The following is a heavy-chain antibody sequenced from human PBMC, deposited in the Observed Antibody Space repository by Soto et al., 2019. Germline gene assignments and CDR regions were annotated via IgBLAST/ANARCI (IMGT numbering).Heavy chain of an antibody. D-gene: IGHD2-2*01. CDR1: GGSTSSGGYY. CDR2: IYYSGST. CDR3: ARDQTECGSTSCYDAFDI. V-gene: IGHV4-31*03. J-gene: IGHJ3*02. Sequence: SETLSLTCTVSGGSTSSGGYYWSWIRQHPGKGLEWIGYIYYSGSTYYNPSLKSRVTISVDTSRNQFSLKLSSVTAADTAVYYCARDQTECGSTSCYDAFDIWGQGTMVTVSS.